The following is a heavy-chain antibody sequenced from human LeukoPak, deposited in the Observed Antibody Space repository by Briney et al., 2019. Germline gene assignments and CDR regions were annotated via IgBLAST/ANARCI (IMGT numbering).Heavy chain of an antibody. CDR3: ASAAGPFDN. J-gene: IGHJ4*02. CDR2: IWFDGSIK. CDR1: GFIFNTYG. D-gene: IGHD6-19*01. V-gene: IGHV3-33*01. Sequence: GGSLRLSCAASGFIFNTYGMHWVRQAPGKGLEWVAVIWFDGSIKYYADSVKGRFTISRDNSKNTLYLQMNSLRAEDTALYYCASAAGPFDNWGQGTLVTLSS.